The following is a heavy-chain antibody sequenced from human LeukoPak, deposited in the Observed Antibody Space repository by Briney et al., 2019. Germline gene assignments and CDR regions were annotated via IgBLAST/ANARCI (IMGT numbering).Heavy chain of an antibody. CDR3: ARYSEVYYYVDV. V-gene: IGHV3-21*01. Sequence: GGSLRLSCAASGFTFDTYNFNWVRQAPGQGLEWVATIRSYSSYIHYGDSVKGRFTISRDDAERSVYLQMDNVRVEDTAVYFCARYSEVYYYVDVWGTGTTVTVSS. CDR1: GFTFDTYN. CDR2: IRSYSSYI. J-gene: IGHJ6*03. D-gene: IGHD2-21*01.